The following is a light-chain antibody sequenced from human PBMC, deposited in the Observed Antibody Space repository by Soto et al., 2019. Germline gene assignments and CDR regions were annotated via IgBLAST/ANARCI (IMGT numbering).Light chain of an antibody. CDR1: QSVTSRY. CDR2: DAS. Sequence: EIVLTQSPGTLSLSPGERATLSCRASQSVTSRYLAWYQQKPGQAPRLLIYDASSRAPGIPDRFSGSGSGTDFALTISRLEPEDFAVYYCQQRSNWPPRVTFGQGTRLEVK. J-gene: IGKJ5*01. V-gene: IGKV3D-20*02. CDR3: QQRSNWPPRVT.